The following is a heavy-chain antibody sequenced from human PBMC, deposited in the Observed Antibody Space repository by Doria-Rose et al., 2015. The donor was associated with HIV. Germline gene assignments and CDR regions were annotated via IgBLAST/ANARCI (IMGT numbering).Heavy chain of an antibody. Sequence: YAMSWVRQAPGKGLEWVSDISGGGDITYYADSVKGRFTISRDNSKNTLHLQMNSLRAEDTAVYYCVKVRRAVFGFDIWGPGTMVTVSS. D-gene: IGHD3-16*01. J-gene: IGHJ3*02. CDR1: YA. CDR3: VKVRRAVFGFDI. CDR2: ISGGGDIT. V-gene: IGHV3-23*01.